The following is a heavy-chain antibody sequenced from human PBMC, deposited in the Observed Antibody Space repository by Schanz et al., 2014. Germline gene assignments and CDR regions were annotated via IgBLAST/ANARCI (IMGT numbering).Heavy chain of an antibody. D-gene: IGHD2-21*02. V-gene: IGHV3-23*01. Sequence: DVQLLESGGGLVQPGGSLRLSCAASGFTFTNYAMSWVRQAPGKGLEYVSAISHDGYSTYYADSVRGRFTISRDNSKNTLYLQMNSLRAEDTAVYFCAKDLGVDCGDGCFNWYFDLWGRGTLVTVSS. CDR2: ISHDGYST. CDR3: AKDLGVDCGDGCFNWYFDL. CDR1: GFTFTNYA. J-gene: IGHJ2*01.